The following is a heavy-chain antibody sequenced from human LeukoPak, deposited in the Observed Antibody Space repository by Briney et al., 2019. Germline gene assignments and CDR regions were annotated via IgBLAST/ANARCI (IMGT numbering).Heavy chain of an antibody. V-gene: IGHV4-59*01. CDR1: GGSISSYY. Sequence: PSETLSLTCTVSGGSISSYYWSWIRQPPGKGLEWIGYIYYSGSTNYNPSLKSRVTISVDTSKNQFSLKLSSVTAADTAVYYCARHFSAWYYYDSSGYSQDAFDIWGQGTMVTVSS. D-gene: IGHD3-22*01. CDR3: ARHFSAWYYYDSSGYSQDAFDI. CDR2: IYYSGST. J-gene: IGHJ3*02.